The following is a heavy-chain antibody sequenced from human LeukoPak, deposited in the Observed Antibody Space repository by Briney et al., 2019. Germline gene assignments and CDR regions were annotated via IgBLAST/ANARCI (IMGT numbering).Heavy chain of an antibody. V-gene: IGHV3-23*01. J-gene: IGHJ4*02. Sequence: PGGSLRLSCAASGFTFSSYAMSWVRQAPGKGLEWVSAISGSGGSTYYADSVKGRFTISRDNSKNTLYLQMNSLRAEDTAMFYCARGPDCSGGGCYFDGDGYYFDYWGQGTLVTVSS. CDR1: GFTFSSYA. CDR3: ARGPDCSGGGCYFDGDGYYFDY. CDR2: ISGSGGST. D-gene: IGHD2-15*01.